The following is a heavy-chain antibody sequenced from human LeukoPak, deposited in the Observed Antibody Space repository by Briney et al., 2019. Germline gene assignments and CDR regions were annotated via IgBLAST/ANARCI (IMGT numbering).Heavy chain of an antibody. D-gene: IGHD6-13*01. CDR3: KSSSWYEGDNWFDP. V-gene: IGHV3-30*03. CDR2: ISYDGSNK. CDR1: GFTFSSYG. J-gene: IGHJ5*02. Sequence: GGSLRLSCAASGFTFSSYGMHWVRQAPGKGLEWVAVISYDGSNKYYADSVKGRFTISRDNSKNTLYLQTNSLRAEDTAVYYCKSSSWYEGDNWFDPWGQGTLVTVSS.